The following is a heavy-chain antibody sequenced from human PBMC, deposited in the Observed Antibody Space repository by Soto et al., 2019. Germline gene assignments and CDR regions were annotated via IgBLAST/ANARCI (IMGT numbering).Heavy chain of an antibody. CDR1: GGSISSGGYY. CDR2: IYYSGST. V-gene: IGHV4-31*03. J-gene: IGHJ4*02. CDR3: ASGRSNSGGSRQIDY. D-gene: IGHD2-15*01. Sequence: SETLSLTCTVSGGSISSGGYYWSWIRQHPGKGLEWIGYIYYSGSTYYNPSLKSRVTISVDTSKNQFSLKLSSVTAADTAVYYCASGRSNSGGSRQIDYWGQGTLVTVSS.